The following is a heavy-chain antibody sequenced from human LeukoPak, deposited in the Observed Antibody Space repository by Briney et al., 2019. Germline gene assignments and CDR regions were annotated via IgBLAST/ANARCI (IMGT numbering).Heavy chain of an antibody. Sequence: PGGSLRLSCAASGFTFSSYSMNWVRQAPGKGLEWVSYISSSGSTIYYADSVKGRFTISRDNAKNSLYLQMNSLRAEDTAVYYCARDHCSSTSCGFDYWGQGTLVTVSS. CDR2: ISSSGSTI. V-gene: IGHV3-48*04. CDR3: ARDHCSSTSCGFDY. CDR1: GFTFSSYS. J-gene: IGHJ4*02. D-gene: IGHD2-2*01.